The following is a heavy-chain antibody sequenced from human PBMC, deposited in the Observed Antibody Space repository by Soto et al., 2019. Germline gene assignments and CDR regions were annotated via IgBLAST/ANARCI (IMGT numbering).Heavy chain of an antibody. CDR3: AKDTGPN. CDR1: GFTFDNYA. V-gene: IGHV3-9*01. J-gene: IGHJ4*02. Sequence: GGSLRLCCAASGFTFDNYAMHWVRQAPGKGLEWVSGISCNSNTIAYADSVKGRFTISRDNAKNSLYLQMNSLRAEDTAFYYCAKDTGPNWGQGTLVTVSS. CDR2: ISCNSNTI.